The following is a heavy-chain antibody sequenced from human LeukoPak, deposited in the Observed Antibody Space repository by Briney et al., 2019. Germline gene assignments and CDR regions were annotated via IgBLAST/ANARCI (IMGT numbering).Heavy chain of an antibody. J-gene: IGHJ3*02. CDR2: IGTAGDP. Sequence: GGSLRLSCAASGFTFSSYDMHWVRQATGKGLEWVSAIGTAGDPYYPGSVKGRFTISRENAKNSLYLQMNGLRAGDTAVYYCARALRVRGVMSGAFDIWGQGTMVTVSS. D-gene: IGHD3-10*01. CDR3: ARALRVRGVMSGAFDI. CDR1: GFTFSSYD. V-gene: IGHV3-13*05.